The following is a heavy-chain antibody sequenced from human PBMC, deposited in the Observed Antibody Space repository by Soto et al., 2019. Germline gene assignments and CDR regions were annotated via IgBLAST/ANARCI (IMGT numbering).Heavy chain of an antibody. CDR1: GYTFHNFG. V-gene: IGHV1-18*01. CDR2: ISTYNDDS. CDR3: ARLRTSGYHTHFYYGMDV. Sequence: QVELEQSGVEVKKPGASVKVTCKASGYTFHNFGISWVRQAPGQGLEWMGWISTYNDDSNYAQKFQGRVTMTTDRSTSTASMELRSLRPDDTAVSYCARLRTSGYHTHFYYGMDVWGQGTTVTVSS. J-gene: IGHJ6*02. D-gene: IGHD5-12*01.